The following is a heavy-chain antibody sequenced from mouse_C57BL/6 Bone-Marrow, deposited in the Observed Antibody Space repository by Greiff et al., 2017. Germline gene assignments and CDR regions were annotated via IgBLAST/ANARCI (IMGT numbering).Heavy chain of an antibody. CDR1: GYTFPSYD. CDR2: IYPRDGST. Sequence: QVQLQQSGPELVKPGASVKLSCKASGYTFPSYDINWVKQRPGQGLEWIGWIYPRDGSTKYNEKFKGKATLTVDTSSSTAYMELHSLTSEDSAVYFCASVTTVVADAYWGQGTLVTVSA. D-gene: IGHD1-1*01. CDR3: ASVTTVVADAY. V-gene: IGHV1-85*01. J-gene: IGHJ3*01.